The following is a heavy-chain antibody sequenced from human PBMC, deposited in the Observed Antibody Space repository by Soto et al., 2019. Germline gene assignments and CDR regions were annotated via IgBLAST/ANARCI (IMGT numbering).Heavy chain of an antibody. CDR2: TSYDGSIN. D-gene: IGHD4-17*01. CDR1: GFSFGSHE. CDR3: VGRSTVSYYAVDV. J-gene: IGHJ6*02. V-gene: IGHV3-30*04. Sequence: GGSLRLSCAGSGFSFGSHEMHWVRQAPGKGLAWVTFTSYDGSINYYADSVKGRFTMSRDNSKNLLYLQMNSLRAEDTAVYYCVGRSTVSYYAVDVWGQGTTVTVSS.